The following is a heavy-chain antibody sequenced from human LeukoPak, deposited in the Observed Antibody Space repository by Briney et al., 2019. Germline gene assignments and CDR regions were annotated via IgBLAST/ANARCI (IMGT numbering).Heavy chain of an antibody. Sequence: GASVKVSCKASGGTFSSCAISWVRQAPGQGLEWMGWISAYNGNTNYAQKFQGRVTMTTDTSTSTAYMDLRSLRSDDTAVYYCARDVIAVAGRVGFDPWGQGTLVTVSS. CDR1: GGTFSSCA. CDR3: ARDVIAVAGRVGFDP. V-gene: IGHV1-18*01. CDR2: ISAYNGNT. J-gene: IGHJ5*02. D-gene: IGHD6-19*01.